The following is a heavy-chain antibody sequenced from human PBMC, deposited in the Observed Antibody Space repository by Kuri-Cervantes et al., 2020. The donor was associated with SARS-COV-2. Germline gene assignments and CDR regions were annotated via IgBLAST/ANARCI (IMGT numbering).Heavy chain of an antibody. Sequence: SETLSLTCTVSGGSISSGGYYWTWIRQHPGKGLEWLGYIYDTETTYYNPSLHSRLTMSLDTSKNQFSLNLSSVTAADTAVYYCGSVHGDEVYGDYTFENFQLWGQGTLVTVSS. V-gene: IGHV4-31*03. CDR2: IYDTETT. CDR3: GSVHGDEVYGDYTFENFQL. D-gene: IGHD4-17*01. CDR1: GGSISSGGYY. J-gene: IGHJ1*01.